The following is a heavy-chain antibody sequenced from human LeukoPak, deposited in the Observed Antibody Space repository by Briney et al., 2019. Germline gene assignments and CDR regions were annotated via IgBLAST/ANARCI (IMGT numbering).Heavy chain of an antibody. CDR1: GGTFSSYA. CDR3: ASVRYYYDSSGYFQH. V-gene: IGHV1-46*01. Sequence: ASVKVSCKASGGTFSSYAISWVRQAPGQGLEWMGIINPSGGSTSYAQKFQGRVTMTRDTSTSTVYMELSSLRSEDTAVYYCASVRYYYDSSGYFQHWGQGTLVTVSS. D-gene: IGHD3-22*01. J-gene: IGHJ1*01. CDR2: INPSGGST.